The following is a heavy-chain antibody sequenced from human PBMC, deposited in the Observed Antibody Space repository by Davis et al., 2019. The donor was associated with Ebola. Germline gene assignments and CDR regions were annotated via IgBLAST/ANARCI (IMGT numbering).Heavy chain of an antibody. V-gene: IGHV3-7*03. CDR3: ARGTEYGSAPGFY. J-gene: IGHJ4*02. Sequence: PGGSLRLSCAASGFTFTYYWMSWVRQAPGKGLEWVANIKQDGSEKYYVDSVKGRFTISRDNAKNSLYLQLNSLTAEDTAVYYCARGTEYGSAPGFYWGQGTLVTVSS. D-gene: IGHD6-6*01. CDR1: GFTFTYYW. CDR2: IKQDGSEK.